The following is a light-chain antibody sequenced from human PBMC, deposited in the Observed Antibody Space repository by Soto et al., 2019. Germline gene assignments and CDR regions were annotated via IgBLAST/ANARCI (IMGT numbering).Light chain of an antibody. CDR3: TSYTTSSTLDV. J-gene: IGLJ2*01. CDR2: DVS. Sequence: QSALTQPASVSGSPGQSITISCTGNSSDIGGYNYVSWYQQHPGKAPKLMIYDVSNRPSRVSNRFSGSKSGNTASLTISGLQAEDVGDYYCTSYTTSSTLDVFGGGTKLTVL. V-gene: IGLV2-14*01. CDR1: SSDIGGYNY.